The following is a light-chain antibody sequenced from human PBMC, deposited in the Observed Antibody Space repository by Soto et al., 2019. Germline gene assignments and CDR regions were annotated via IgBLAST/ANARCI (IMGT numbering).Light chain of an antibody. CDR1: QIVSSSY. Sequence: EIVLTQSPGTLSLSPGARATLSCRASQIVSSSYLAWYQQKAGQAPRLLIYGASSRATGIPDRFSGSGSGTDFTLTISRLEPEDFAEYFCQQYGYSPRYTFGQGTKLEIK. CDR3: QQYGYSPRYT. CDR2: GAS. V-gene: IGKV3-20*01. J-gene: IGKJ2*01.